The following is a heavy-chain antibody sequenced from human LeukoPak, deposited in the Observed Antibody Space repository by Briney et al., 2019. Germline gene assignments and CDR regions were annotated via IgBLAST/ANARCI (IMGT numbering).Heavy chain of an antibody. D-gene: IGHD3-22*01. CDR3: ARGQRITMTD. V-gene: IGHV4-39*07. CDR1: GGSISSGSYY. J-gene: IGHJ4*02. Sequence: PSETLSLTCIVSGGSISSGSYYWGWIRQPPGKGLEWVGSIYYSGSTYYNPSLKSRVAISVDTSRNQFSLRLSSVTAADTAVYYCARGQRITMTDWGQGTLVTVSS. CDR2: IYYSGST.